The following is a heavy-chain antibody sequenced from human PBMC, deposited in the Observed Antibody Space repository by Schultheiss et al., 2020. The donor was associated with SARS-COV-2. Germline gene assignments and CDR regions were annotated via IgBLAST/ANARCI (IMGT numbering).Heavy chain of an antibody. V-gene: IGHV4-39*01. CDR3: ARLRRISAAGIKSWFDP. Sequence: SETLSLTCTVSGGSISSSSYYWGWIRQPPGKGLEWIGSIYYSGSTYYNPSLKSRVTISVDTSKNQFSLTLNSVTAADTAVYFCARLRRISAAGIKSWFDPWGQGMLVTVSS. CDR2: IYYSGST. D-gene: IGHD6-13*01. J-gene: IGHJ5*02. CDR1: GGSISSSSYY.